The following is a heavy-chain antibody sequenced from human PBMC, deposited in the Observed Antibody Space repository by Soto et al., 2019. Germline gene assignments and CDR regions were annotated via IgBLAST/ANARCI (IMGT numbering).Heavy chain of an antibody. V-gene: IGHV3-23*01. CDR1: GFTFRSYA. D-gene: IGHD6-13*01. CDR3: AKGGVAAASSNWFEP. Sequence: EVQLLESGGGLVQPGGSLGLSCAASGFTFRSYAMSWVRQAPGKGLEWVSAISGSGGSTYYADSVKGRFTISSDNSKNTRYLQMNSLSAEDTAVYYCAKGGVAAASSNWFEPWGQGNLVTVSS. CDR2: ISGSGGST. J-gene: IGHJ5*02.